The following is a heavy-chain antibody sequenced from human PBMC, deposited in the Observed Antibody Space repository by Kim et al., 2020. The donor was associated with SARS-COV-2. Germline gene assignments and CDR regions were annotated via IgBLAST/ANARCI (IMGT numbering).Heavy chain of an antibody. Sequence: GGSLRLSCAASGFTFSSYSMNWVRQAPGKGLEWVSSISSSSSYIYYADSVKGRFTISRDNAKNSLYLQMNSLRAEDTAVYYCARDVEYSSSWYGVVTAPPAFDYWGQGTLVTVSS. CDR3: ARDVEYSSSWYGVVTAPPAFDY. D-gene: IGHD6-13*01. CDR2: ISSSSSYI. V-gene: IGHV3-21*01. CDR1: GFTFSSYS. J-gene: IGHJ4*02.